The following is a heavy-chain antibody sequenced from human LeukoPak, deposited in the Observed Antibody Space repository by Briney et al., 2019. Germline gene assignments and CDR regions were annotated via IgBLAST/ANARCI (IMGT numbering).Heavy chain of an antibody. CDR2: IYHSGST. V-gene: IGHV4-4*02. CDR1: GGSISSSNW. J-gene: IGHJ6*02. CDR3: ARGASSSWYDYYGMDV. D-gene: IGHD6-13*01. Sequence: SETLSLTCAVSGGSISSSNWWSWVRQPPGKGLEWIGEIYHSGSTNYNPSLKSRVTISVDKSKNQFSLKLSSVTAADTAVYYCARGASSSWYDYYGMDVWGQGTTVTVSS.